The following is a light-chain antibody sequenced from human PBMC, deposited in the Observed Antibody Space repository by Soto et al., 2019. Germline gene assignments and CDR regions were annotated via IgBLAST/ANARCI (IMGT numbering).Light chain of an antibody. CDR2: EVS. Sequence: QSALTQPASVSGSPGQSITISCTGNSSDIGGYNYVSWYQQHPGKAPKLMIYEVSNRPSGVSNRFSGSKSGNTASLTISGLQAEDEADYYCSSYRSSNTLEVFGTGTKLTVL. V-gene: IGLV2-14*01. J-gene: IGLJ1*01. CDR3: SSYRSSNTLEV. CDR1: SSDIGGYNY.